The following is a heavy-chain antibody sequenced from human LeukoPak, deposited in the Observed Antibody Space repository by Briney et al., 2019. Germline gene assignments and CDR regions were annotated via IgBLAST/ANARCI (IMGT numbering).Heavy chain of an antibody. CDR1: GYTFTSYY. CDR3: AREGYYDSSGYYPPAEYFQH. CDR2: INPSGGST. J-gene: IGHJ1*01. D-gene: IGHD3-22*01. Sequence: ASVKVSCEASGYTFTSYYIHWVRQAPGQGLEWMGIINPSGGSTNYAQKFQGRVTMTRDTSTSTVYMELSSLRSEDSAVYYCAREGYYDSSGYYPPAEYFQHWGQGTLVTVSS. V-gene: IGHV1-46*01.